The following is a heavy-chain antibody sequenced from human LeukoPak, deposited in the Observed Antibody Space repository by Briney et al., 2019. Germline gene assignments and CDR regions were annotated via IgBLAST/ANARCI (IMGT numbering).Heavy chain of an antibody. CDR1: SGSVRSNYYS. D-gene: IGHD2-15*01. V-gene: IGHV4-39*02. CDR2: LDDSGST. Sequence: SETLSLTCSVSSGSVRSNYYSWAWIRQAPGKGLEWVGGLDDSGSTYYNPSLKSRLTMSVDTSKNHFSLNLKSVAAADTSVYCVRRLRIGAAEWFDPWGQGIMVTVSS. J-gene: IGHJ5*02. CDR3: VRRLRIGAAEWFDP.